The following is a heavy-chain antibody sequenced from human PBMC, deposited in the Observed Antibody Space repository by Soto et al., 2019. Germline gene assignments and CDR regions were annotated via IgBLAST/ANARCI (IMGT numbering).Heavy chain of an antibody. J-gene: IGHJ6*02. D-gene: IGHD6-13*01. CDR2: ISYDGSNK. CDR1: GFTFSSYG. V-gene: IGHV3-30*18. CDR3: AKEGSSSWYSGWYNYYYYGMDV. Sequence: LRLSCAASGFTFSSYGMHWVRQAPGKGLEWVAVISYDGSNKYYADSVKGRFTISRDNSKNTLYLQMNSLRAEDTAVYYCAKEGSSSWYSGWYNYYYYGMDVWGQGTTVTVS.